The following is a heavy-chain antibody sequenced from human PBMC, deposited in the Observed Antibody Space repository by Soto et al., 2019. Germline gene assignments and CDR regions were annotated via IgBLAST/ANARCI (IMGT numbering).Heavy chain of an antibody. CDR1: GGSFNNYY. D-gene: IGHD2-8*01. V-gene: IGHV4-34*01. CDR3: ARGYIMVYASFDY. Sequence: QVQLQQWGAGLLKPSETLSLTCAVFGGSFNNYYWSWIRQPPGKGLEWVGEINHSGSTKYNPSLKSRVTISVDTSKNQFSLELSSVTAADTAVYYCARGYIMVYASFDYWGQGTLVTVSS. J-gene: IGHJ4*02. CDR2: INHSGST.